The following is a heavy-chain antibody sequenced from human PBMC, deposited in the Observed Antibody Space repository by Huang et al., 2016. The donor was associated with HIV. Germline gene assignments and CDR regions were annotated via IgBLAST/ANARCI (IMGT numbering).Heavy chain of an antibody. J-gene: IGHJ5*02. V-gene: IGHV4-59*01. Sequence: QVQLQESGPGLVKPSETLSLTCTVSGVSISTNYWRWIRQPPGKGPEYIGFVYHSGSANYNPSLKSRVTISIDTSTNQFSLKLSSVTAADTAVYYCARGADFLSGYLIFDPWGQGTLVTVSS. CDR3: ARGADFLSGYLIFDP. CDR1: GVSISTNY. D-gene: IGHD3-3*01. CDR2: VYHSGSA.